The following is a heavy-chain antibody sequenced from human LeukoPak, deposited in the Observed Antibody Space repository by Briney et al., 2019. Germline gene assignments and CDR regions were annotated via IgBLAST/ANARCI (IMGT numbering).Heavy chain of an antibody. V-gene: IGHV1-2*06. J-gene: IGHJ5*02. D-gene: IGHD3-10*01. Sequence: ASVKVSCKASGGTFSSYAISWVRQAPGQGLEWMGRINPNSGGTNYAQKFQGRVTMTRDTSISTAYMELSRLRSEDTAVYYCARDYYYGSGSYYNWFDPWGQGTLVTVSS. CDR1: GGTFSSYA. CDR2: INPNSGGT. CDR3: ARDYYYGSGSYYNWFDP.